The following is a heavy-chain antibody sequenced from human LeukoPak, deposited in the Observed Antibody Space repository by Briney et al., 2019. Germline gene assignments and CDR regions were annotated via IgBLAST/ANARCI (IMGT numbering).Heavy chain of an antibody. D-gene: IGHD5-18*01. CDR1: GGSFSGYY. J-gene: IGHJ4*02. CDR3: ATLRLSGYSYGTFDY. CDR2: INHSGST. Sequence: PSETLSLTCAVYGGSFSGYYWSWIRQPPGKGLEWIGEINHSGSTNYNPSLKSRVTISVDTSKNQFSLKLSSVTAADTAVYYCATLRLSGYSYGTFDYWAREPWSPSPQ. V-gene: IGHV4-34*01.